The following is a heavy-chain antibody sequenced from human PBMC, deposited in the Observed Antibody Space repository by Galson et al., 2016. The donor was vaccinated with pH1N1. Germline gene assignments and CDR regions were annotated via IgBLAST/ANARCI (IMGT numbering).Heavy chain of an antibody. Sequence: LSLTCTVSGGSISSDDFYWNWIRQPPGKGLEWIGYIFYSWSTYYNPSLKSRLTISVDTAKNQFSLRLSSVTVADAAVYYCARARTIAGNFYFDYWGQGTLVTVSS. V-gene: IGHV4-30-4*08. CDR2: IFYSWST. D-gene: IGHD3-9*01. CDR1: GGSISSDDFY. J-gene: IGHJ4*02. CDR3: ARARTIAGNFYFDY.